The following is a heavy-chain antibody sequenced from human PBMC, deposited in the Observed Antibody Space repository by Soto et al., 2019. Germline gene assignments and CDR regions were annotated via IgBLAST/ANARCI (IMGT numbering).Heavy chain of an antibody. CDR1: GLTFSDYY. Sequence: LRLSCAASGLTFSDYYMSWIRQAPGKGLEWVSYISSSSSYTNYADSVKGRFTISRDNAKNSLYLQMNSLRAEDTAVYYCARTEYSSGYSFDYWGQGTLVTVSS. V-gene: IGHV3-11*06. CDR2: ISSSSSYT. D-gene: IGHD3-22*01. J-gene: IGHJ4*02. CDR3: ARTEYSSGYSFDY.